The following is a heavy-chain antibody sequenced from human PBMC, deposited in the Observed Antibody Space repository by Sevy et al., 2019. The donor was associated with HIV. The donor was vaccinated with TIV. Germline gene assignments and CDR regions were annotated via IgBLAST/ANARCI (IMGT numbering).Heavy chain of an antibody. CDR3: ARDCSSTKSLWGLDV. CDR2: IKRDGSEK. Sequence: GGSLRLSCAASGFTFSNYWMSWVRQAPGKGLEWVANIKRDGSEKYYVASVKGRFTISRDNAKNSLHLQMNSLRAEDTAVYYCARDCSSTKSLWGLDVWGQGTTVTVSS. CDR1: GFTFSNYW. J-gene: IGHJ6*02. D-gene: IGHD2-2*01. V-gene: IGHV3-7*03.